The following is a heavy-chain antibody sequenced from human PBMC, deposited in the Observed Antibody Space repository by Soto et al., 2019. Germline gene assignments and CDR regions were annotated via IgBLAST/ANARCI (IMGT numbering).Heavy chain of an antibody. V-gene: IGHV4-4*07. CDR1: GGSISGYY. CDR2: IYTSGST. Sequence: QVQLQESGPGLVKPSETLSLTCTVSGGSISGYYWSWIRQPAGKGLEWIGRIYTSGSTNYNPSLESRVTMSLDTSKNHFSLKLSSVTAADTAVYYCARDPYCSGGSCRGEEDFDYWGQGTLVTVSS. J-gene: IGHJ4*02. CDR3: ARDPYCSGGSCRGEEDFDY. D-gene: IGHD2-15*01.